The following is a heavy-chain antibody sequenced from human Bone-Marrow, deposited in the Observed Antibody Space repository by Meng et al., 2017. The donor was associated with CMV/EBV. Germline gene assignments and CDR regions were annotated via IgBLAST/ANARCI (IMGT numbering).Heavy chain of an antibody. Sequence: GSLRLSCTVSGASISSHYYNWIRQSPGKGLEWIGYVYSYGNTNYNPSLKSRVTMSADTSKNQFSLKLTSVTAADTAVYYCVTARPFAVFTYWGQGALVTVSS. CDR3: VTARPFAVFTY. J-gene: IGHJ4*02. CDR1: GASISSHY. D-gene: IGHD2-21*01. V-gene: IGHV4-59*11. CDR2: VYSYGNT.